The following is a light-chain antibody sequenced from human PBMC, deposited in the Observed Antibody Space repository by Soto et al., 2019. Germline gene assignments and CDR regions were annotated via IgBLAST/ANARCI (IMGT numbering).Light chain of an antibody. V-gene: IGLV2-14*01. J-gene: IGLJ1*01. CDR1: SSDVGGYNY. CDR3: TSYTSSGIYV. CDR2: EVS. Sequence: QPVLTQPASVSGSPGQSITISCSGTSSDVGGYNYVSWYQQHPGKAPKLMIYEVSNRPSGVSNRFSGSKSGNTASLTISGLQAEDEADYYCTSYTSSGIYVFGTGTQLTVL.